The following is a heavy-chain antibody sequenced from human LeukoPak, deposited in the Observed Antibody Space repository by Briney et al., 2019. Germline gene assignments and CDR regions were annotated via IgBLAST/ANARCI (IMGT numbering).Heavy chain of an antibody. J-gene: IGHJ4*02. CDR1: GGTFSSYT. V-gene: IGHV1-69*10. CDR3: AREGGYCSSTSCYTGYFDY. CDR2: IIPILGIA. D-gene: IGHD2-2*02. Sequence: SVKVSCKASGGTFSSYTISWVRQAPGQGLEWMGRIIPILGIANYAQKFQGRVTITADKATSTAYMELSSLRSEDTAVYYCAREGGYCSSTSCYTGYFDYWGQGTLVTVSS.